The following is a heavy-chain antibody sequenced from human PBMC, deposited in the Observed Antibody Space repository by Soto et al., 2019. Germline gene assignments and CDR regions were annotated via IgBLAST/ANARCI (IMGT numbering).Heavy chain of an antibody. Sequence: QVQLQQWGAGLLKPSETLSLTCAVSGGSFSGYYWTWIRQPPGTGLEWMGEINHSGSTTYNPSPKSRAHISVDTSKNQFSLKLSSVTAADSAVYYCARDKITGLFDYWGQGTLVTVSS. CDR3: ARDKITGLFDY. CDR1: GGSFSGYY. D-gene: IGHD2-8*02. CDR2: INHSGST. V-gene: IGHV4-34*01. J-gene: IGHJ4*02.